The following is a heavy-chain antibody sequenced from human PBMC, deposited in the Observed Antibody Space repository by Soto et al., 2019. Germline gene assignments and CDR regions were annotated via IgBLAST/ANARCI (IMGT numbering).Heavy chain of an antibody. Sequence: LSLTCTVSGGSISTYWWSWIRQPPRKGLEWIGYIYYSGSTNYNPSLKSRVTISVDTSRNQFSLKLTSVTAADTAVYYCARSRGSTRSFDYWGQGTLVTVSS. J-gene: IGHJ4*02. D-gene: IGHD2-15*01. CDR2: IYYSGST. V-gene: IGHV4-59*01. CDR3: ARSRGSTRSFDY. CDR1: GGSISTYW.